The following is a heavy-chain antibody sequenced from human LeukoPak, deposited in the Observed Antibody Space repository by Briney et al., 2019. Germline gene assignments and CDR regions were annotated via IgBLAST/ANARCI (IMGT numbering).Heavy chain of an antibody. CDR1: GFTFSSYS. J-gene: IGHJ4*02. CDR2: ISSSSSYI. Sequence: PGVSLRLSCAASGFTFSSYSMNWVRQAPGKGLEWVSSISSSSSYIYYADSVKGRFTISRDNAKNSLYLQMNSLRAEDTAVYYCARVSSTRRSSGFDYWGQGTLVTVSS. CDR3: ARVSSTRRSSGFDY. V-gene: IGHV3-21*01. D-gene: IGHD6-13*01.